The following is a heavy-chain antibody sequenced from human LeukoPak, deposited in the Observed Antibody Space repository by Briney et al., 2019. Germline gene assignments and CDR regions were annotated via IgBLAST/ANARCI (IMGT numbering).Heavy chain of an antibody. J-gene: IGHJ5*02. CDR1: GGSISSSSYY. CDR2: IYYSGST. V-gene: IGHV4-39*07. D-gene: IGHD3-16*02. Sequence: SETLSLTCTVSGGSISSSSYYWGWIRQPPGKGLEWIGSIYYSGSTYYNPSLKSRVTISVDTSKNQFSLKLSSVTAADTAVYYCARRAFGGVIVIRQAQWFDPWGQGTLVTVSS. CDR3: ARRAFGGVIVIRQAQWFDP.